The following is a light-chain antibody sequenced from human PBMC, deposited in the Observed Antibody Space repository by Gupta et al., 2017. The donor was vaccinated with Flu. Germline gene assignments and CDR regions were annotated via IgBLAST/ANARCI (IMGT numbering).Light chain of an antibody. V-gene: IGLV3-25*03. CDR3: QSADTTETYVV. CDR2: KDS. J-gene: IGLJ2*01. CDR1: ALPNQF. Sequence: SSELTQPPSVSVSPGPTARITCSGDALPNQFAYWYQQKPGQAPVLVIRKDSERPSGISERFSGSTSGTTVTLTITGVQAEDEADYYCQSADTTETYVVFGGGTKLTVL.